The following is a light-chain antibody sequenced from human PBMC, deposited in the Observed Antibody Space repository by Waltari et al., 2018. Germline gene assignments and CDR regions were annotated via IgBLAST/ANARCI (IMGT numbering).Light chain of an antibody. J-gene: IGLJ3*02. CDR1: SSDIGGYNY. Sequence: QSALSQPASVSGSPGQSITISCTGTSSDIGGYNYVSWYQQCPGKAPKLIIYDVTNRPSGVSNRFSGSKSCNTASLTISGLQAEDEADYYCSSYSTTSTVGVFGGGTKLTVL. CDR2: DVT. CDR3: SSYSTTSTVGV. V-gene: IGLV2-14*03.